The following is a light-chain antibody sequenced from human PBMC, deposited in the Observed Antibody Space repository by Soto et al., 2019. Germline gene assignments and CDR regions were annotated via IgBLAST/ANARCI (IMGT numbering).Light chain of an antibody. CDR2: EVS. J-gene: IGLJ1*01. CDR1: SSDVGSYNY. V-gene: IGLV2-14*01. Sequence: QSVLTQPASVSGSPGQSITISCTGTSSDVGSYNYVSWYQQHPGKAPKLMIYEVSDRPSGISSRFSGSKSGNTASLTISGLQTEDEADYYCCSYAGSSTYVXGTGTKVTVL. CDR3: CSYAGSSTYV.